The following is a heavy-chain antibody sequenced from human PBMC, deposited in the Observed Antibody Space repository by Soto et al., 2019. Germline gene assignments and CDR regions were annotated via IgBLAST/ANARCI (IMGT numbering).Heavy chain of an antibody. V-gene: IGHV4-31*03. Sequence: PQSLTSTVAGGYIRGVGYYRSGIRQHPGRGLEWIGYIYYSGSTSYNPSLKSRVTISVDTSKNQFSLKLSSVTAADTAVYYCARSFGVAAAAPFAYWGQGTLVTVSS. CDR3: ARSFGVAAAAPFAY. CDR2: IYYSGST. D-gene: IGHD6-13*01. CDR1: GGYIRGVGYY. J-gene: IGHJ4*02.